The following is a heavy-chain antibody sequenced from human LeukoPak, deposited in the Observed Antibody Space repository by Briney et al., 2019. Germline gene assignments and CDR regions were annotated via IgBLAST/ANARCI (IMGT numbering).Heavy chain of an antibody. D-gene: IGHD2-15*01. Sequence: GGSLRLSCEASGLTFSSYSMNWVRQAPGEGLEWISYISSLSGTIYYADSVKGRFTISRDNSKNTLYLQMNSLGAEDTAVYYCARDLGSGGSCPDYWGQGTLVTVSS. V-gene: IGHV3-48*01. CDR3: ARDLGSGGSCPDY. CDR2: ISSLSGTI. CDR1: GLTFSSYS. J-gene: IGHJ4*02.